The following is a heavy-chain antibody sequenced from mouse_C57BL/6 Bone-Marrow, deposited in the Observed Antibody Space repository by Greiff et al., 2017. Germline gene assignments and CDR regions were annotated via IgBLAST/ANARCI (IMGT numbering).Heavy chain of an antibody. CDR1: GYAFSSSW. J-gene: IGHJ3*01. D-gene: IGHD2-3*01. CDR2: IYPGDGDT. Sequence: QVQLQQSGPELVKPGASVKISCKASGYAFSSSWMNWVKQRPGTGLEWIGRIYPGDGDTNYNGKFKGKATLTADKSSSTAYMQLSSLTSEDSAVYFCARSSGLLLRSLFSYWGQGTLVTVSA. V-gene: IGHV1-82*01. CDR3: ARSSGLLLRSLFSY.